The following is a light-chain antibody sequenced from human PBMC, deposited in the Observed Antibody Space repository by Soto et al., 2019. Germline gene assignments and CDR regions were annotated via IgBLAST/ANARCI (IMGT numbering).Light chain of an antibody. Sequence: EIVMTQSPATLSVSPGERATLSCRASQSVSSNLAWYQQKPGQSPRLLIYGASTRATGIPARFSGSGSGTEFTLTLSSLQSEDFAVYYGQQYNNWPPRFTFGPGPKVDIK. CDR3: QQYNNWPPRFT. CDR2: GAS. V-gene: IGKV3-15*01. CDR1: QSVSSN. J-gene: IGKJ3*01.